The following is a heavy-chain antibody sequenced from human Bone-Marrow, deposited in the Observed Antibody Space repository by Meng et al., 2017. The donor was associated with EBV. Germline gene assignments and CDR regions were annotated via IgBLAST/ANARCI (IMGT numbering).Heavy chain of an antibody. V-gene: IGHV4-59*01. J-gene: IGHJ4*02. D-gene: IGHD3-10*01. CDR2: VYYSGST. CDR3: ARGYGSGSYYFDY. Sequence: QVQLQGPGPGLGQPSETLYLTCTVAGGYISSYYWSWIRQSPGKGLEWIGYVYYSGSTYYNPSLESRVTISVDTSKNQFSLNLNSVTAADTAVYHCARGYGSGSYYFDYWGQGTLVTVSS. CDR1: GGYISSYY.